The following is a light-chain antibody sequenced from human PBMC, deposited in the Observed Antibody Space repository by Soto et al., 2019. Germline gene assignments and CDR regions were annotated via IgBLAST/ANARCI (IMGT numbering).Light chain of an antibody. CDR3: QKHNSAPLF. J-gene: IGKJ3*01. CDR1: QGINHY. CDR2: ATS. V-gene: IGKV1-27*01. Sequence: DIQMTLSPSSLSASVGERVTITCRASQGINHYLAWFQQKPGKVPKLLIYATSTLQSGVPSRFSGSGFGTDFTLTISSLQPEDVATYYCQKHNSAPLFFGPGTKVDI.